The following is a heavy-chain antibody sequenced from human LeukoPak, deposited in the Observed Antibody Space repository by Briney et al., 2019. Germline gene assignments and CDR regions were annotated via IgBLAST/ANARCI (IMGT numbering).Heavy chain of an antibody. Sequence: SVKVSCKASGYTFTSYYMHWVRQAPGQGLEWMGGIIPIFGTANYAQKFQGRVTITTDESTSTAYMELSSLRSEDTAVYYCARAAIPYYYYYMDVWGKGTTVTVSS. CDR2: IIPIFGTA. CDR1: GYTFTSYY. D-gene: IGHD2-2*02. J-gene: IGHJ6*03. V-gene: IGHV1-69*05. CDR3: ARAAIPYYYYYMDV.